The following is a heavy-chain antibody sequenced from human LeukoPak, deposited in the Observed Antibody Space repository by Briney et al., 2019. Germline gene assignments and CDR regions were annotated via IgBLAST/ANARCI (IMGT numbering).Heavy chain of an antibody. V-gene: IGHV4-39*01. CDR3: ARSRQLAGFDY. CDR2: IYYSGST. Sequence: SETLSLTCTVSGGSISSSSYYWGWIRQPPGKGLEWIGGIYYSGSTYYNPSLKSRVTISVDTSKSQFSLKLSSVTAADTAAYYCARSRQLAGFDYWGQGTLVTVSS. J-gene: IGHJ4*02. D-gene: IGHD6-13*01. CDR1: GGSISSSSYY.